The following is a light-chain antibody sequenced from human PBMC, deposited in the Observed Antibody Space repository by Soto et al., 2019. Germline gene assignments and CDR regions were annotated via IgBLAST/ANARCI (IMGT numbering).Light chain of an antibody. CDR3: QKYNGTPRT. Sequence: DIQVTQSPSSLSASVGDRVTITCRASQDISGHLAWYQQKPGKVPKLLIYEASTLQSRVPSRFRASGYGTDFTLTISSLQPEDVATYYCQKYNGTPRTFGQGTKVELK. V-gene: IGKV1-27*01. CDR1: QDISGH. CDR2: EAS. J-gene: IGKJ1*01.